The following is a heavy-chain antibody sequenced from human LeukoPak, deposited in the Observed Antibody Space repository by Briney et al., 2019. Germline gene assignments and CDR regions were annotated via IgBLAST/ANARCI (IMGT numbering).Heavy chain of an antibody. Sequence: GGSLRLSCEGSGFTFSNHGMHWVRQAPGKGLEWVAIIWSDGSKRYYADSVRGRFTISRDDSMNTLYLQMNSLRAEDTAVYYCARVRGACSGGTCYADYWGQGDLVTVSS. V-gene: IGHV3-33*01. CDR2: IWSDGSKR. J-gene: IGHJ4*02. CDR3: ARVRGACSGGTCYADY. CDR1: GFTFSNHG. D-gene: IGHD2-15*01.